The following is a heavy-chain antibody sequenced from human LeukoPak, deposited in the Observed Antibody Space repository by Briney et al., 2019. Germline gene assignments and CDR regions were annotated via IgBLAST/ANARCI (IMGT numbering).Heavy chain of an antibody. CDR2: INTNTGNP. CDR3: ARVGEGKNYYYYGMDV. V-gene: IGHV7-4-1*02. D-gene: IGHD1-26*01. Sequence: ASVKVSCKASGYTFTSYAMNWVRQAPGQGLEWMGWINTNTGNPTYAQGFTGRFVFSLDTSVSTAYLQISSLKAEDTAVYYCARVGEGKNYYYYGMDVWGQGTTVTVSS. J-gene: IGHJ6*02. CDR1: GYTFTSYA.